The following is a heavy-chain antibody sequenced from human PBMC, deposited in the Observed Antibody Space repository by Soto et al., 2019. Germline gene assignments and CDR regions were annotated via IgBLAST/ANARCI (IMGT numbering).Heavy chain of an antibody. CDR1: GYTFTSYG. CDR2: ISAYTGNT. V-gene: IGHV1-18*04. Sequence: QVQLVQSGAEVKKPGASLMVSCKASGYTFTSYGINWVRQAPGQGLEWMGWISAYTGNTNYAESVQGRVILTKDISTSTAYMEPRRLTSNDTAVYYCARSPSVIVADKSTFDYRGQGTPVTVSS. CDR3: ARSPSVIVADKSTFDY. J-gene: IGHJ4*02. D-gene: IGHD6-19*01.